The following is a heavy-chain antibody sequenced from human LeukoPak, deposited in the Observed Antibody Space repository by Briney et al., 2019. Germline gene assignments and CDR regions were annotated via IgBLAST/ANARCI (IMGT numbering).Heavy chain of an antibody. J-gene: IGHJ4*02. D-gene: IGHD3-10*01. V-gene: IGHV3-66*01. CDR1: GFTVSSNY. CDR3: ARDKYYYGSGTSGDY. CDR2: IYSGGST. Sequence: PGGSLRLSCAASGFTVSSNYMSWVRQAPGKGLEWVSVIYSGGSTYYADSVKGRFTISRDNSKNTLYLQMNSLRAEDTAVYYCARDKYYYGSGTSGDYRGQGTLVTVSS.